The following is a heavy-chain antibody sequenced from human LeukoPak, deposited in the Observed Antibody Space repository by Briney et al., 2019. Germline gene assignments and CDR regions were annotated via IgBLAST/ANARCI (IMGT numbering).Heavy chain of an antibody. CDR3: ATGGRLYYYDSSGFQH. Sequence: SETLSLTCTVAGGSISSYYWSWIRQPPGKGLEWIGYIYYSGTTNYNPSLKSRVTISVDTSKNQFSLKLSSVTAEDTAVYYCATGGRLYYYDSSGFQHWGQGTLVTVSS. D-gene: IGHD3-22*01. CDR1: GGSISSYY. J-gene: IGHJ1*01. CDR2: IYYSGTT. V-gene: IGHV4-59*01.